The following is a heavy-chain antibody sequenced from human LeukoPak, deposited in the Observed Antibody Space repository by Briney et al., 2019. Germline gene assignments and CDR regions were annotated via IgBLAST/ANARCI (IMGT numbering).Heavy chain of an antibody. Sequence: GGSLRLSCAASGFTFSSYSMNWVRQAPGKGLEWVSSISSSSSYIYYADSVKGRSTISRDNAKNSLYLQMNSLRAEDTAVYYCARARESYYGSGPKNWFDPWGQGTLVTVSS. CDR2: ISSSSSYI. V-gene: IGHV3-21*01. J-gene: IGHJ5*02. CDR1: GFTFSSYS. D-gene: IGHD3-10*01. CDR3: ARARESYYGSGPKNWFDP.